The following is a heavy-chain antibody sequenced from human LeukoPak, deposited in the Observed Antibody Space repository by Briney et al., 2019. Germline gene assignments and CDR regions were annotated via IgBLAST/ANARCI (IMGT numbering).Heavy chain of an antibody. V-gene: IGHV4-4*07. Sequence: SETLSLTCSVSGGSMNTYYWTWMRQPAGRGLEWIGRVYTSGYSKTNPSLQSRVTMSVDTSKRQLSLMLTSLTAADTAVYYCARKILVETTDYFDYGGGEILAPVSS. CDR2: VYTSGYS. CDR1: GGSMNTYY. CDR3: ARKILVETTDYFDY. J-gene: IGHJ4*02. D-gene: IGHD4/OR15-4a*01.